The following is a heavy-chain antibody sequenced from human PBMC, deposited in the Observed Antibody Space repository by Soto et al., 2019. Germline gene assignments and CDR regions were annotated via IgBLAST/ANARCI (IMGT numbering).Heavy chain of an antibody. J-gene: IGHJ6*02. CDR1: GFTFSAYW. CDR2: IKHDGSEK. D-gene: IGHD1-20*01. V-gene: IGHV3-7*01. Sequence: PGGSLRLACAASGFTFSAYWVSWVRQTPGKGLEWVANIKHDGSEKYYVDSVKGRFTISRDNAKNSLFLEMNSLRAEDTAVFYCAIITRGFSMDVWGQGTTVTVSS. CDR3: AIITRGFSMDV.